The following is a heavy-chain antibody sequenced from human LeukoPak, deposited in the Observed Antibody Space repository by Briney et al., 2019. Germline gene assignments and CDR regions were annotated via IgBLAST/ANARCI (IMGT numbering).Heavy chain of an antibody. D-gene: IGHD3-3*01. CDR3: ARVWSAYYYFDY. CDR1: GYTFTGYH. Sequence: ASVKVSCKASGYTFTGYHMHWVRQAPGQGLEWMGWINSDRGGTNYAQKFQGRVTMTRDTSISTAYMELSRLTSDDTAVYYCARVWSAYYYFDYWGQGTLVTVSS. CDR2: INSDRGGT. V-gene: IGHV1-2*02. J-gene: IGHJ4*02.